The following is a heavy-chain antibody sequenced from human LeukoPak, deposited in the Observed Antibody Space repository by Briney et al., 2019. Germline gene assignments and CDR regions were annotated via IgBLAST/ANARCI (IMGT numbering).Heavy chain of an antibody. J-gene: IGHJ6*02. V-gene: IGHV1-24*01. Sequence: ASVEVSCKVSGYTLTELSMHWVRQAPGKGLEWMGGFDPEDGETIYAQKFQGRVTMTEDTSTDTAYMELSSLRSEDTAVYCCAVGDYDILTGYYYYGMDVWGQGTTVTVSS. CDR3: AVGDYDILTGYYYYGMDV. D-gene: IGHD3-9*01. CDR2: FDPEDGET. CDR1: GYTLTELS.